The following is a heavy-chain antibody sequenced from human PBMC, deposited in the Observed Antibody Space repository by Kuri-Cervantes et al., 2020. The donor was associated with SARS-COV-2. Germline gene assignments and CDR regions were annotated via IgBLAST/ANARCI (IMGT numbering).Heavy chain of an antibody. CDR1: GFTFDDDA. CDR2: ISWNSGCL. V-gene: IGHV3-9*01. D-gene: IGHD3-10*01. CDR3: TTDYRAMVPQQPYPFDY. Sequence: SLKISCAASGFTFDDDAMHWVRQAPGKGLEWVSRISWNSGCLGADSVKGRFTISRDNAKNSLYLQMNSLKTEDTAVYYCTTDYRAMVPQQPYPFDYWGQGTLVTVSS. J-gene: IGHJ4*02.